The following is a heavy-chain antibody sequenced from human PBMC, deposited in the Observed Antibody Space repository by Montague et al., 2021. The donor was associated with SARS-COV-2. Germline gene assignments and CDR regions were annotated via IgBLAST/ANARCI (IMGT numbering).Heavy chain of an antibody. Sequence: SQTLSLICAVYGGSFSGYYWSWIRQPPGKGLEWIGEINHSGSTNYNPSLKSRVAISVDTSKNQFSLKLSSVTAVDTAVYYCARGSTVTHYWGQGTLVTVSS. V-gene: IGHV4-34*01. CDR3: ARGSTVTHY. CDR2: INHSGST. J-gene: IGHJ4*02. CDR1: GGSFSGYY. D-gene: IGHD4-17*01.